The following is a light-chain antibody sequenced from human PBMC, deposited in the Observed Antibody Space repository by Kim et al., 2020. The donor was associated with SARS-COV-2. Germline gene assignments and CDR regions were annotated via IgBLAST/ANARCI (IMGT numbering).Light chain of an antibody. J-gene: IGKJ1*01. V-gene: IGKV1-5*01. Sequence: STLSASVGDRVTITCRASQSISSWLAWYQQKPGKAPKLLIYDASSLESGVPSRFSGSGSGTEFTLTISSLQPDDFATYYCQQWETFGQGTKVDIK. CDR1: QSISSW. CDR2: DAS. CDR3: QQWET.